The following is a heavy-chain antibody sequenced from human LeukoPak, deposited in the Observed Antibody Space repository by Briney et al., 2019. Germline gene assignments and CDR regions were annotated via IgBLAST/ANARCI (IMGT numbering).Heavy chain of an antibody. CDR2: IRNDGSNK. CDR3: ARVRLTTVVTRDSYYFDY. J-gene: IGHJ4*02. D-gene: IGHD4-23*01. Sequence: PGGSLRLSCAASGFTFSTYGMHWVRQAPGKGLEWVAFIRNDGSNKYYAESVKGRFTISRDDSKNTLYLEMNSLRAEDTAVYYCARVRLTTVVTRDSYYFDYWGQGTLVTVSS. V-gene: IGHV3-30*02. CDR1: GFTFSTYG.